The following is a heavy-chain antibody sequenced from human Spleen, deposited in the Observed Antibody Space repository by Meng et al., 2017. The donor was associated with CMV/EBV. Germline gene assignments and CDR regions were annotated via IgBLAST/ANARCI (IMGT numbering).Heavy chain of an antibody. CDR3: ARVRGQQPL. D-gene: IGHD6-13*01. V-gene: IGHV3-13*01. CDR1: GFTFSNYD. Sequence: GESLKISCAASGFTFSNYDMHWVRQPTGKGLEWVSAIGAAGDTFYPGSVKGRFTISRENAKNSLHLQMNSLRAEDTAVYYCARVRGQQPLWGQGTLVTVSS. J-gene: IGHJ4*02. CDR2: IGAAGDT.